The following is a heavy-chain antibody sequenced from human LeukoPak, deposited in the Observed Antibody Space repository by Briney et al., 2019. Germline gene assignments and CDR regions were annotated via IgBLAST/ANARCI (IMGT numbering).Heavy chain of an antibody. D-gene: IGHD3-22*01. CDR3: ARTSHSSGYYWADY. CDR2: IYHSGTT. V-gene: IGHV4-4*02. CDR1: GDSISSDNW. J-gene: IGHJ4*02. Sequence: PSGTLSLTCDVSGDSISSDNWWSWVRQPPGKGLEWIGEIYHSGTTNYNPSLKSRVTISVDKSKNQFSLKLSSVTAADTAVYYCARTSHSSGYYWADYWGQGTLVTVSS.